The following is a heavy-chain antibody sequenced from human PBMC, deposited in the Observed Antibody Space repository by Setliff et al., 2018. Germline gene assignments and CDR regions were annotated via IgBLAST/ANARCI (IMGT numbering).Heavy chain of an antibody. CDR2: IIPLFGTT. V-gene: IGHV1-69*05. D-gene: IGHD3-3*01. CDR1: GYAFITFG. J-gene: IGHJ3*02. Sequence: SVKVSCKTSGYAFITFGISWVRQAPGQGLEWMGGIIPLFGTTNYAQKSQGRVTMTRDTSTSTVYMEVSSLRSEDTAVYFCARDRFYNSWSGTSITAPHDAFDIWGQGTTVTVSS. CDR3: ARDRFYNSWSGTSITAPHDAFDI.